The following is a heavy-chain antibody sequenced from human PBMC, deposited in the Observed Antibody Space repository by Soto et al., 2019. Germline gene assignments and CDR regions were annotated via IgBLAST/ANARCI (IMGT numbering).Heavy chain of an antibody. V-gene: IGHV3-48*01. D-gene: IGHD3-3*01. J-gene: IGHJ4*02. CDR3: ARDGRPIFGVVTVDY. Sequence: GGPLRLSFAASGFTFSTYTLNWFRQAPGKGLELVSYIRSSSSTIYYADSVKGRFTISRDNAKNSLYLQMNSLRAEDTAVYYCARDGRPIFGVVTVDYWGQGTLVTVSS. CDR2: IRSSSSTI. CDR1: GFTFSTYT.